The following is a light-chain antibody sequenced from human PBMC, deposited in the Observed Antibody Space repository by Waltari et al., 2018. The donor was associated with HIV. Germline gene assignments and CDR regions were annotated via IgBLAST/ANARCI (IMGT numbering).Light chain of an antibody. Sequence: QSALTQPASVSGSRGQSITISCTGTNSDIGSYDLVSWYQQHPGDAPKLIIYECRYWPSGVSDRVSGSKAINAASLTISGLQADDEADYYCCSYTSAATWVVGGGTKVTVL. V-gene: IGLV2-14*01. CDR1: NSDIGSYDL. CDR3: CSYTSAATWV. CDR2: ECR. J-gene: IGLJ3*02.